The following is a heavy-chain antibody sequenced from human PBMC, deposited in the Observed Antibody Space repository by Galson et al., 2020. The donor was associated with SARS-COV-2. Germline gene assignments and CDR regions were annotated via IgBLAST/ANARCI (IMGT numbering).Heavy chain of an antibody. V-gene: IGHV4-59*13. CDR3: ARAEHSYGDLYWYFDL. D-gene: IGHD4-17*01. Sequence: SETLSLTCTVSGGSISSYYWSWIRQPPGKGLEWIGYIYYSGSTNYNPSLKSRVTISVDTSKNQFSLKLSSVTAADTAVYYCARAEHSYGDLYWYFDLWGRGTLVTVSS. CDR1: GGSISSYY. CDR2: IYYSGST. J-gene: IGHJ2*01.